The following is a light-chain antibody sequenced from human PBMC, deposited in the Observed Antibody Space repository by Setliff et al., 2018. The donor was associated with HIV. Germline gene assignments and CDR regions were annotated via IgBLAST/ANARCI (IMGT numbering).Light chain of an antibody. CDR2: DVT. CDR1: SDDVGAYNY. CDR3: CSYAGSGSGI. V-gene: IGLV2-11*01. Sequence: QSALTQPRSVSGSPGQSVTTSCTGTSDDVGAYNYVSWYQQHPGKVPKLIIYDVTKRPSGVPDRFSGSKSGNTASLTISGLQSEDEADYYCCSYAGSGSGIFGGGTKVTV. J-gene: IGLJ2*01.